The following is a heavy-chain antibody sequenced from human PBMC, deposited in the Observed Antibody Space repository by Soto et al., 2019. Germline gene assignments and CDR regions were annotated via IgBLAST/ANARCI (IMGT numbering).Heavy chain of an antibody. Sequence: QVQLVESGGGVVQPGMSLRLSCAASGVTFTNYAMHWVRQAPGKGLEWVADISYHGTEKGYADSVKGRFTISRDNSKNPLYVRMSRVGPEDTAVDDWAKEIGGVETGNCGMDVWGQGTTVIVSS. J-gene: IGHJ6*02. D-gene: IGHD5-18*01. CDR1: GVTFTNYA. V-gene: IGHV3-30*18. CDR3: AKEIGGVETGNCGMDV. CDR2: ISYHGTEK.